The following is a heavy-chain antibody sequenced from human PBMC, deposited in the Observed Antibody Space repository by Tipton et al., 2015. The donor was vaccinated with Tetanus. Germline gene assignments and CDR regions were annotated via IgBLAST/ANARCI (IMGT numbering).Heavy chain of an antibody. V-gene: IGHV4-59*04. CDR1: RGPISSYY. Sequence: GLVKPSETLSLTCTVSRGPISSYYWSWVRQTPGKGLEWVGEIRPGGSPYYNPSLKTRATISVDTSKNHFYLNVSSVTVADTAVYYCAYLPKHWLVPSFDPWGQGTLVTVSS. J-gene: IGHJ5*02. CDR3: AYLPKHWLVPSFDP. CDR2: IRPGGSP. D-gene: IGHD6-19*01.